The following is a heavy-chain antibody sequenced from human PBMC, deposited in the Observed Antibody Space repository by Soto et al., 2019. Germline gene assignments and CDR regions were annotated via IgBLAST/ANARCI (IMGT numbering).Heavy chain of an antibody. J-gene: IGHJ5*02. V-gene: IGHV1-18*01. CDR3: GTGTIVVVGNWFDH. CDR1: GYTFTSYG. D-gene: IGHD3-22*01. Sequence: ASVKVSCKASGYTFTSYGSSWVRQAPGQGLEWMGWVSADNGNTNYAQKLQGRVTMTTDTSRSTAYMELRRLRSDDTAGYYCGTGTIVVVGNWFDHWGQGPLVTVSS. CDR2: VSADNGNT.